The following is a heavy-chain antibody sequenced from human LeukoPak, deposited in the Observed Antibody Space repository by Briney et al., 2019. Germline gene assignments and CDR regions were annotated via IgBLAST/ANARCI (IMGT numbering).Heavy chain of an antibody. J-gene: IGHJ4*02. CDR2: IYYSGST. CDR1: GGSISSYY. Sequence: SETLSLTCTVSGGSISSYYWSWIRQPPGKGLEWIGYIYYSGSTNNNPSLKSRVTISIDTSKNQFSLKLSSVTAADTAVYYCAMYSSGWGKFDYWGQGTLVTVSS. D-gene: IGHD6-19*01. CDR3: AMYSSGWGKFDY. V-gene: IGHV4-59*01.